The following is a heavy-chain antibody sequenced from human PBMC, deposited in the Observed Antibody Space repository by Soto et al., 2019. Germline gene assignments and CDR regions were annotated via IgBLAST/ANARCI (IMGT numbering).Heavy chain of an antibody. CDR2: IYHSGST. Sequence: PSETLSLTYAGSGVSISSGGYSWRWIRHPPGKVLEWIGYIYHSGSTYYNPSLKSRVTISVDRCKKQFSLKLSSVTAADTAVYYCARGPRPGVYDILTGYYGCWGIWFDLWGQGTRV. V-gene: IGHV4-30-2*01. CDR1: GVSISSGGYS. J-gene: IGHJ5*02. CDR3: ARGPRPGVYDILTGYYGCWGIWFDL. D-gene: IGHD3-9*01.